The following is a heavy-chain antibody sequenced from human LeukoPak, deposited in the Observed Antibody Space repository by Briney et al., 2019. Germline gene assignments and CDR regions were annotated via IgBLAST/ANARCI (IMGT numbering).Heavy chain of an antibody. CDR3: ARSDDILTGYRMGY. D-gene: IGHD3-9*01. J-gene: IGHJ4*02. V-gene: IGHV4-61*02. CDR2: IYTSGST. Sequence: SETLSLTCTVSGYSISSGYYWGWIRQPAGKGLEWIGRIYTSGSTNYNPSLKSRVTISVDTSENQFSLKLSSVTAADTAVYYCARSDDILTGYRMGYWGQGTLVTVSS. CDR1: GYSISSGYY.